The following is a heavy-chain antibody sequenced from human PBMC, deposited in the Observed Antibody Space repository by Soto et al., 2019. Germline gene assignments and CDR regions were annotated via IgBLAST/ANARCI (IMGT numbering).Heavy chain of an antibody. CDR1: GCSISSGDYY. CDR2: IYYSGST. J-gene: IGHJ5*02. D-gene: IGHD3-10*01. V-gene: IGHV4-30-4*01. CDR3: ARVHILLWFGELLNNWFDP. Sequence: ASETLSLTCTVSGCSISSGDYYWSWIRQPPGKGLEWIGYIYYSGSTYYNPSLKSRVTISVDTSKNQFSLKLSSVTAADTAVYYCARVHILLWFGELLNNWFDPWGQGTLVTVSS.